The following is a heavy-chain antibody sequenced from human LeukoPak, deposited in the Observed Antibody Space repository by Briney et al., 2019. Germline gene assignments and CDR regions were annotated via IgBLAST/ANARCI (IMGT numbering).Heavy chain of an antibody. CDR3: AHIVVVTAISPDFDY. CDR1: GFTFSSYA. V-gene: IGHV3-23*01. J-gene: IGHJ4*02. CDR2: ISGSGGST. Sequence: GGSLRLSWAASGFTFSSYALSWVRQAPGKGLEWVSAISGSGGSTYYADSVKGRFTISRDNSKNTLYLQMNSLRAEDTAVYYCAHIVVVTAISPDFDYWGQGTLVTVSS. D-gene: IGHD2-21*02.